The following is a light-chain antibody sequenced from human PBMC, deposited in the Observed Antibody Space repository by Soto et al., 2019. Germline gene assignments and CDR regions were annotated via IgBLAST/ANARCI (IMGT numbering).Light chain of an antibody. Sequence: VLTQPASVSGSPGHSITISFTGTSSDVGSYNYVSWYQQQPGRAPKLMIYEVSDRPSGISSRFSGSKSGNTASLTISGLQNEDEADYYCSSYTSSSTIFGIWNKVT. V-gene: IGLV2-14*01. CDR2: EVS. CDR3: SSYTSSSTI. J-gene: IGLJ1*01. CDR1: SSDVGSYNY.